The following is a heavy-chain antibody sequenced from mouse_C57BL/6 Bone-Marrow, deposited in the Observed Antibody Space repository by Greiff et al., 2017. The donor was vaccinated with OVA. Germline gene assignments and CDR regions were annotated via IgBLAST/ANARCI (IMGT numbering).Heavy chain of an antibody. D-gene: IGHD4-1*01. J-gene: IGHJ4*01. CDR3: ARHERANWAYAMDY. Sequence: QVQLQQSGAELVQPGASVKLSCKASGYTFTEYTIHWVKQRSGQGLEWIGWFYPGGGSIKYNEKFKDKATLTADKSSSTVYMGLSRLTSEDSAVDVCARHERANWAYAMDYWGQGTSVTVSS. CDR2: FYPGGGSI. V-gene: IGHV1-62-2*01. CDR1: GYTFTEYT.